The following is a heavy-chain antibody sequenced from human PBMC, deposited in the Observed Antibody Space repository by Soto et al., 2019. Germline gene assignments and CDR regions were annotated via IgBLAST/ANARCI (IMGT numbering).Heavy chain of an antibody. CDR2: ISYSGST. V-gene: IGHV4-39*01. D-gene: IGHD2-21*01. CDR1: GGSISSSGYY. Sequence: PSETLSLTCTISGGSISSSGYYWGWIRQPPGKGLEWIGSISYSGSTHYSPSLKSRVTISVGTSKNQFSLKLSSVTAADTAVYYCARHGTYCGGDCHDAFDIWGQGTMVTVSS. J-gene: IGHJ3*02. CDR3: ARHGTYCGGDCHDAFDI.